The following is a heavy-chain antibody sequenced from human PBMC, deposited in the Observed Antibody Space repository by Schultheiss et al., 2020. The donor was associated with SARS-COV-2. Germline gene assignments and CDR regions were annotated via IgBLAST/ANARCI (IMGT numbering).Heavy chain of an antibody. CDR3: ARRMFYYYGMDV. CDR2: INPNSGGT. V-gene: IGHV1-2*06. CDR1: GGTFSSYA. D-gene: IGHD3-10*02. J-gene: IGHJ6*02. Sequence: ASVKVSCKASGGTFSSYAISWVRQAPGQGLEWMGRINPNSGGTNYAQKFQGRVTMTRDTSISTAYMELSSLRSEDTAVYFCARRMFYYYGMDVWGQGTTVTVSS.